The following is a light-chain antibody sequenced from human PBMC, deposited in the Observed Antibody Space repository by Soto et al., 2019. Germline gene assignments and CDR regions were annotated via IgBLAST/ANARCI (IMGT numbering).Light chain of an antibody. V-gene: IGKV1-5*03. CDR3: QHYLNYPIT. J-gene: IGKJ5*01. CDR1: QSIGTW. Sequence: IQMTESPSTLSASVGDRVTITCRASQSIGTWLAWFQQKPGKAPKLLVYKASTSDSGVPSRFSGSGSGTEFTLTITHLQSEDFATYYCQHYLNYPITFGQGTRLEIK. CDR2: KAS.